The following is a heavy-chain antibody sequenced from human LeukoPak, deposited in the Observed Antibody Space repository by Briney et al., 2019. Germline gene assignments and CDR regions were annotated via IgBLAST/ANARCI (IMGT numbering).Heavy chain of an antibody. CDR3: ATGSAVAGNFDY. D-gene: IGHD6-19*01. J-gene: IGHJ4*02. CDR2: ISGSSRYT. Sequence: GGSLRLSRAASGFTLSDYYMSWIRQAPGKGLEWVSYISGSSRYTNYADSVKGRFTISRDDAKNSLYLQMNSLRAEDTAVYYCATGSAVAGNFDYWGQGTLVTVSS. CDR1: GFTLSDYY. V-gene: IGHV3-11*05.